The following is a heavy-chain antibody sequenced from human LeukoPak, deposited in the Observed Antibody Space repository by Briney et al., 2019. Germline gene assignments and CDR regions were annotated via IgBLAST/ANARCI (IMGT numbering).Heavy chain of an antibody. J-gene: IGHJ4*02. V-gene: IGHV1-69*05. D-gene: IGHD1-26*01. CDR3: ATRRVGATLGDDY. CDR2: IIPIFGTA. Sequence: SVKVSCKASGGTFSSYAISWVRQAPGQGLEWMGGIIPIFGTANYAQKFQGRVTITTDESTSTAYMELSSLRSEDTTVYYCATRRVGATLGDDYWGQGTLVTVSS. CDR1: GGTFSSYA.